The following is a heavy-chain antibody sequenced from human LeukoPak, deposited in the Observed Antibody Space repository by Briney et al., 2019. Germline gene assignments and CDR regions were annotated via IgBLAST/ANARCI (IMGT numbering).Heavy chain of an antibody. Sequence: GSLRLSCAASGFTFSSYWMHWVRQAPGKGLVWVSRINSDGSSTSYADSVKGRFTISRDNAKNTLYLQMNSLRAEDTAVYYCARVRGSYAEFDYWGQGTLVTVSS. V-gene: IGHV3-74*01. CDR2: INSDGSST. CDR3: ARVRGSYAEFDY. J-gene: IGHJ4*02. D-gene: IGHD1-26*01. CDR1: GFTFSSYW.